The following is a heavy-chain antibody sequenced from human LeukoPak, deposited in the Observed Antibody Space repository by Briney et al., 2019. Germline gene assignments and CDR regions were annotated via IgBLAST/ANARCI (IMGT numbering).Heavy chain of an antibody. CDR3: ARGRVGRDGYNYGAFDI. V-gene: IGHV1-2*02. Sequence: ASVKVSCKASGYTFTGYYMHWVRQAPGQGLEWMGWINPNSGGTNYAQKFQGRVTTTRDTSISTAYMELSRLRSDDTAVYYCARGRVGRDGYNYGAFDIWGQGTMVTVSS. CDR2: INPNSGGT. CDR1: GYTFTGYY. J-gene: IGHJ3*02. D-gene: IGHD5-24*01.